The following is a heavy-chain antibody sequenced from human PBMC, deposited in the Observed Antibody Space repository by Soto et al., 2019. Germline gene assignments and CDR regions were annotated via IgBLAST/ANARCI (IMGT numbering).Heavy chain of an antibody. Sequence: SETLSLTCVVSGGYLSDYFWSWIRQPPGMALEWIGEINHLGSINYNPSLKSRVTMSVDTSTNQFSLTLNSVTAADTATYYCARGGISHWAYFYYMDVWDRGTTVTVSS. CDR1: GGYLSDYF. D-gene: IGHD3-16*01. CDR3: ARGGISHWAYFYYMDV. V-gene: IGHV4-34*01. CDR2: INHLGSI. J-gene: IGHJ6*03.